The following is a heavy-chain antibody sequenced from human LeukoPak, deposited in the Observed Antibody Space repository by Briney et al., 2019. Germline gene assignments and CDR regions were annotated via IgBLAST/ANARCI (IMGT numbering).Heavy chain of an antibody. D-gene: IGHD3-9*01. CDR1: GFTFSSYS. Sequence: GGSLRLSCAASGFTFSSYSMNWVRQAPGKGLEWVSSISSSSSYIYYADSVKGRFTISRGNAKNSLYLQMNSLRAEDTAVYYCARAYDIPDAFDIWGQGTMVTVSS. V-gene: IGHV3-21*01. CDR2: ISSSSSYI. CDR3: ARAYDIPDAFDI. J-gene: IGHJ3*02.